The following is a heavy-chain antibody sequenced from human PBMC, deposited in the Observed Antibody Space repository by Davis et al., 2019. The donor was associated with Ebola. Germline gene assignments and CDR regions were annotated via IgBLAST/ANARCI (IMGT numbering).Heavy chain of an antibody. CDR1: GFTFSSYW. CDR3: ARDLRFGSGWYLSNY. Sequence: GGSLRLSCAASGFTFSSYWMSWVRQAPGKGLEWVANIKQDGSEKYYVDSVKGRFTISRDNAKNSLYLQMNSLRAEDTAVYYCARDLRFGSGWYLSNYWGQGTLVTVSS. D-gene: IGHD6-19*01. J-gene: IGHJ4*02. V-gene: IGHV3-7*01. CDR2: IKQDGSEK.